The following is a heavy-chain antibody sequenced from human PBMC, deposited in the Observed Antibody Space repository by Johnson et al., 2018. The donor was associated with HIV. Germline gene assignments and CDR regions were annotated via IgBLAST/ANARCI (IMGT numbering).Heavy chain of an antibody. CDR1: GFTFSDYY. CDR3: ARAPGWFDAFDI. D-gene: IGHD6-19*01. V-gene: IGHV3-64*01. CDR2: ISSNGGST. J-gene: IGHJ3*02. Sequence: VQLVESGGGLVKPGGSLRLSCAASGFTFSDYYMSWIRQAPGKGLEYVSAISSNGGSTYYANSVKGRFTISRDNSKNTLYLQMGSLRAEDMAVYYCARAPGWFDAFDIWGQGTMVTVSS.